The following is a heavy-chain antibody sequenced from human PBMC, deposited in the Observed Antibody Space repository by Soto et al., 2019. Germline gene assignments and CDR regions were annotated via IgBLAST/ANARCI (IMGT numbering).Heavy chain of an antibody. CDR1: GDTFKNCV. D-gene: IGHD3-10*01. CDR2: IIPLFGTT. Sequence: QVQVVQSGVEVRRPGSSVKVSCKASGDTFKNCVISWVRQAPGQGLEWMGGIIPLFGTTDFAQRFQGRLTITTDESTTTAYMELRRLRSEDTAMYYCAAELGFGKLSVVWGQGTTVIVSS. V-gene: IGHV1-69*01. CDR3: AAELGFGKLSVV. J-gene: IGHJ6*02.